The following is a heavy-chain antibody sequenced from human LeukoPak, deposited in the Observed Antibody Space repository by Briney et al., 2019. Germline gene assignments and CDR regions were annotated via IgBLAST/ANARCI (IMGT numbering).Heavy chain of an antibody. CDR1: GGSISSYY. CDR2: IYYSGST. D-gene: IGHD5-18*01. Sequence: SETLSLTCTVSGGSISSYYWSWIRQPPGKGLEWIGYIYYSGSTNYNPSLKSRVTISVDASKNQFSLKLSSVTAADTAVYYCARAIGYSLDYWGQGTLVTVSS. V-gene: IGHV4-59*01. CDR3: ARAIGYSLDY. J-gene: IGHJ4*02.